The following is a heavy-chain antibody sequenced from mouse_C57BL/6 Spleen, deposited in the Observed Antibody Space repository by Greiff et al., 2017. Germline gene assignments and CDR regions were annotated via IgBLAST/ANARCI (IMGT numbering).Heavy chain of an antibody. CDR2: IDPEDGDT. J-gene: IGHJ1*03. D-gene: IGHD1-1*01. CDR1: GFNIKDYY. Sequence: VQLQQSGAELVRPGASVKLSCTASGFNIKDYYMHWVKQRPEQGLEWIGRIDPEDGDTEYATKFQGKATMTADTSSNTAYLQLSSLTSEDTAVYYCTTAYGTPYWYFDVWGTGTTVTVSA. V-gene: IGHV14-1*01. CDR3: TTAYGTPYWYFDV.